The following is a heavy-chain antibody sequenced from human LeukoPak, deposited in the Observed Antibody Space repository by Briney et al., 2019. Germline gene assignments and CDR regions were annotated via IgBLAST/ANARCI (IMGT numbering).Heavy chain of an antibody. Sequence: GGSLRLSCAASGFTFSSYGMHWVRQAPGKGLEWVAFIRYDGSNKYYADSVKGRFTISRDNAKNSLYLQMNSLRAEDTAVYYCARARLSVAGDYFDYWGQGTLVTVSS. CDR2: IRYDGSNK. CDR3: ARARLSVAGDYFDY. V-gene: IGHV3-30*02. D-gene: IGHD6-19*01. J-gene: IGHJ4*02. CDR1: GFTFSSYG.